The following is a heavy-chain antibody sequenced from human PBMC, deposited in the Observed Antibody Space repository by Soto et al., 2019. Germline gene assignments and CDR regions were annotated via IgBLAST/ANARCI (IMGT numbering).Heavy chain of an antibody. Sequence: EVQLVESGGGLVQPGGSLRLSCEAPGFTFRNYDMHWVGQGTGKGLEWVSGISAAGDPDYADSVDGRFTISRENAQNSFFLQMNSLRVGDTAVYYCARTDRDFYGLDVWGQGTTVIVSS. CDR3: ARTDRDFYGLDV. J-gene: IGHJ6*02. CDR2: ISAAGDP. V-gene: IGHV3-13*05. CDR1: GFTFRNYD.